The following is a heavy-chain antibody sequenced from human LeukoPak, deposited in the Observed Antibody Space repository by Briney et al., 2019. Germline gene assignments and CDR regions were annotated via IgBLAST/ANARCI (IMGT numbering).Heavy chain of an antibody. CDR2: IWYDGSNK. CDR1: GFTFSSYG. D-gene: IGHD3-22*01. CDR3: ARDYYDSSGYHSEYFQH. Sequence: GGSLRLSCAASGFTFSSYGMHWVRQAPGKGLEWVAVIWYDGSNKYYADSVKGRFTISRDNSKNTLYLQMNSLRAEDTAVYYCARDYYDSSGYHSEYFQHWGQGTLVTVSS. V-gene: IGHV3-33*01. J-gene: IGHJ1*01.